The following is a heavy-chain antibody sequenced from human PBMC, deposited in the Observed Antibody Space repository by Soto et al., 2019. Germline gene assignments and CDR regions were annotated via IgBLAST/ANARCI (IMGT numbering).Heavy chain of an antibody. CDR2: ISTDKGNT. D-gene: IGHD2-21*02. CDR3: ARDRDWNLDY. V-gene: IGHV1-18*01. J-gene: IGHJ4*02. Sequence: GASVKVSCKASGYSFTTYGMTWVRQAPGQGLEWMGWISTDKGNTKYAQNFQSRATLTTDTSTSTAYMELRSLRSDDTAVSYCARDRDWNLDYWGQGTLVTVSS. CDR1: GYSFTTYG.